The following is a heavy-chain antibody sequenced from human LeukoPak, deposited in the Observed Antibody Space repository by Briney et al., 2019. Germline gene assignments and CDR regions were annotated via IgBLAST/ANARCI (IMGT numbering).Heavy chain of an antibody. CDR1: GFTFSSYA. D-gene: IGHD3-22*01. CDR3: ARVVMDYYDSSGYYSYYGMDV. J-gene: IGHJ6*02. V-gene: IGHV4-34*01. CDR2: INHSGST. Sequence: GSLRLSCAASGFTFSSYAMSWVRQAPGKGLEWIGEINHSGSTNYNPSLKSRVTISVDTSKNQFSLKLSSVTAADTAVYYCARVVMDYYDSSGYYSYYGMDVWGQGTTVTVSS.